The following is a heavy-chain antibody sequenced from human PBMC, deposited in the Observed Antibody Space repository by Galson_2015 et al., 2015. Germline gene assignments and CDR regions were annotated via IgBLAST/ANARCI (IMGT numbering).Heavy chain of an antibody. CDR3: AKGLHYYDGSFEY. CDR2: ISGSSGST. CDR1: GFTFSNYA. V-gene: IGHV3-23*01. D-gene: IGHD3-22*01. J-gene: IGHJ4*02. Sequence: LRLSCAASGFTFSNYAMSWVRQAPGKGLEWVSLISGSSGSTYYADSVKGRFIISRDIPKSTLYLHMNSLRAEDTALYYCAKGLHYYDGSFEYWGQGTLVTVSS.